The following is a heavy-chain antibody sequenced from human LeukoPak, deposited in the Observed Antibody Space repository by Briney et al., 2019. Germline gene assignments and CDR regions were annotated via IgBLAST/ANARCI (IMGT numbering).Heavy chain of an antibody. D-gene: IGHD3-10*01. Sequence: GGSLRLSCAASGFTFDDYAMHWVRQAPGKGLEWVSGISWNSGSIGYADSVKGRFTISRDNAKNSLYLQINSLRAEDTALYYCAKDSGSGSYSGYFDYWGQGTLVTVSS. CDR3: AKDSGSGSYSGYFDY. V-gene: IGHV3-9*01. CDR1: GFTFDDYA. J-gene: IGHJ4*02. CDR2: ISWNSGSI.